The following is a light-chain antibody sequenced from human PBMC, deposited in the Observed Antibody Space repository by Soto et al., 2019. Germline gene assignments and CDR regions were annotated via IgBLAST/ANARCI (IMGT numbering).Light chain of an antibody. CDR1: QSISSY. CDR2: AAS. J-gene: IGKJ1*01. CDR3: QHYNSYSEA. Sequence: DIQITQSPSSLSPAVGDRVAMTCRAIQSISSYLNWYQQKPGKAPKFLIYAASSLQSGVPSRFSGSGSGTEFTLTISSLQPDDFATYYCQHYNSYSEAFGQGTKVDIK. V-gene: IGKV1-16*01.